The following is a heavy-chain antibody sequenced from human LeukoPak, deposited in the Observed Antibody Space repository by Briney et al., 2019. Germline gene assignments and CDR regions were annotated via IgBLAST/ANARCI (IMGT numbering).Heavy chain of an antibody. D-gene: IGHD6-13*01. Sequence: GGSLRLSCAASGFTFSSYAMHWVRQAPGKGLEYVSAISSNGGSTYYANSVKGRFTISRDNSKNTLYLQMGSLRAEDMAVYYCARAGGGSRYMGYYFDYWGQGTLVTVSS. CDR3: ARAGGGSRYMGYYFDY. V-gene: IGHV3-64*01. CDR1: GFTFSSYA. CDR2: ISSNGGST. J-gene: IGHJ4*02.